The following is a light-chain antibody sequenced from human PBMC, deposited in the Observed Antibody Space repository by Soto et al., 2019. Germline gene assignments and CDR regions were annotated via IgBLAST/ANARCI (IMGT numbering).Light chain of an antibody. V-gene: IGLV7-46*01. CDR1: TGSVTSSHF. CDR3: LLAHSGARI. CDR2: NTS. Sequence: QAVVTQEPSLTVSPGGTVTLTCGSSTGSVTSSHFPYWIQQKPGQAPRTMICNTSNKQSWTPARFSGSLLGGKAALTLSGAQPEDEAEYSCLLAHSGARIFGGGTKLTVL. J-gene: IGLJ2*01.